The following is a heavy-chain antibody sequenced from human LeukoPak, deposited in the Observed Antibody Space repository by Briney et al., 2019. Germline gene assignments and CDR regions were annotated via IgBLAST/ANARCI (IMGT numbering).Heavy chain of an antibody. CDR3: ARAKNWEFDY. Sequence: SGGSLRLFCAASGFTFSSYAMHWVRQAPGKGLEWVAIISYDGNNKYYADSVKGRFTISRDNSKNTLYLQMNSLRAEDTAVYYCARAKNWEFDYWGQGTLVTVSS. V-gene: IGHV3-30*04. CDR2: ISYDGNNK. D-gene: IGHD7-27*01. J-gene: IGHJ4*02. CDR1: GFTFSSYA.